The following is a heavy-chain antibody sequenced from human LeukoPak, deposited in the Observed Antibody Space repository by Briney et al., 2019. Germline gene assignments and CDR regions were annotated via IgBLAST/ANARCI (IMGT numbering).Heavy chain of an antibody. CDR3: AKAFDSSGYYYFDY. V-gene: IGHV3-23*01. Sequence: PGGSLRRSCAASGFTFSSYAMSWVRQAPGKGLEWVSAISGSGGSTYYADSVKGRFTISRDNSKNTLYLQMNSPRAEDTAVYYCAKAFDSSGYYYFDYWGQGTLVTVSS. CDR2: ISGSGGST. J-gene: IGHJ4*02. D-gene: IGHD3-22*01. CDR1: GFTFSSYA.